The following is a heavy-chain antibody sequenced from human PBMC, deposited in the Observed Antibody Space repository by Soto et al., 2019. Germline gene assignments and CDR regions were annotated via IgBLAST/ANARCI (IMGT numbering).Heavy chain of an antibody. V-gene: IGHV4-34*01. CDR3: ARAPPPRYYYDSSGYYYVGGYYFDY. J-gene: IGHJ4*02. CDR2: INHSGST. Sequence: KPSETLSLTCAVYGGSFSGYYWSWIRQPPGKGLEWIGEINHSGSTNYNPSLKSRVTISVDTSKNQFSLKLSSVTAADTAVYYCARAPPPRYYYDSSGYYYVGGYYFDYWGQGTLVTVS. D-gene: IGHD3-22*01. CDR1: GGSFSGYY.